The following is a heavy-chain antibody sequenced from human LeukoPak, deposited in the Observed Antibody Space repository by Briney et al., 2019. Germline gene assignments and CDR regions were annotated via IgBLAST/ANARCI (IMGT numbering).Heavy chain of an antibody. V-gene: IGHV3-74*01. D-gene: IGHD3-3*01. CDR2: ISPDGNYG. J-gene: IGHJ4*02. Sequence: GGSLRLSCAASGFTFSNYWIRWVRHVPGKGLVWVSRISPDGNYGNYADSVKGRFTISRDNAKNTVYLQMNSLRSEDTALFYCVRDWDHYDFDYWGQGTLVTVSS. CDR3: VRDWDHYDFDY. CDR1: GFTFSNYW.